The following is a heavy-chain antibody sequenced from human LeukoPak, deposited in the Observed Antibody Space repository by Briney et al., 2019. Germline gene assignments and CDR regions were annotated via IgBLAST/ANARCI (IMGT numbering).Heavy chain of an antibody. Sequence: GRSLRLSCAASGFKFDDYAMHWVRQAPGKGLEWVSGISWNSGSIGYADSVKGRFTISRDNAKNSLYLQMNSLRAEDTALYYCAKDTYSSGFYAPSDWGQGTLVTVSP. CDR1: GFKFDDYA. CDR2: ISWNSGSI. CDR3: AKDTYSSGFYAPSD. J-gene: IGHJ4*02. D-gene: IGHD6-19*01. V-gene: IGHV3-9*01.